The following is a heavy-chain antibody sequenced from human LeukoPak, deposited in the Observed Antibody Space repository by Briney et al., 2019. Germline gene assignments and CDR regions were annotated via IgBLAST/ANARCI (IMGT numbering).Heavy chain of an antibody. CDR1: GGSFSGYY. Sequence: SETLSLTCAVYGGSFSGYYWSWIRQPPGKGLEWIGEINHSGSTNYNPSLKSRVTMSVDTSKNQFSLKLSSVTAADTAVYYCARDTYYYGSGSYRLDYWGQGTLVTVSS. J-gene: IGHJ4*02. V-gene: IGHV4-34*01. CDR2: INHSGST. CDR3: ARDTYYYGSGSYRLDY. D-gene: IGHD3-10*01.